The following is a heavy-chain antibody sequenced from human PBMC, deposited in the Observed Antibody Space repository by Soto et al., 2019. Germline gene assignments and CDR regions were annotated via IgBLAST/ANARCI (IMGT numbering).Heavy chain of an antibody. Sequence: SETLSLTCAVYGGSFSGYYWSWIRQPPGKGLEWIGEINHSGSTNYNPSLKSRVTISVDTSKNQFSLKLSSVTAADTVVYYCARSRRLRWGSYPDYWGQGTLVTVSS. CDR2: INHSGST. CDR1: GGSFSGYY. CDR3: ARSRRLRWGSYPDY. D-gene: IGHD3-16*02. V-gene: IGHV4-34*01. J-gene: IGHJ4*02.